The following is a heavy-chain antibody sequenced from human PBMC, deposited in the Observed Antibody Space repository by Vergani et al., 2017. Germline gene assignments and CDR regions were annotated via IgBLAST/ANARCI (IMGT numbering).Heavy chain of an antibody. CDR1: GFSLSTSGMC. D-gene: IGHD3-3*01. CDR3: ARKVDDFWSGYYDDYMDV. V-gene: IGHV2-70*01. Sequence: QVTLRESGPALVKPTQTLTLTCTFSGFSLSTSGMCVSWIRQPPGKALEWLALIDWDDDKYYSTSLKTRLTISKDTSKNQVVLTMTNMDPVDTATYYCARKVDDFWSGYYDDYMDVWGKGTTVTVSS. CDR2: IDWDDDK. J-gene: IGHJ6*03.